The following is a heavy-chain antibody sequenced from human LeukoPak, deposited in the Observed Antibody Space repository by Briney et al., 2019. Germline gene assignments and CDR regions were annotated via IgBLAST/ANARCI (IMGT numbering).Heavy chain of an antibody. Sequence: PGGPLRLSCAASGFTFSDYPMYGVRQAPGRGLEWVAVISYDASNDFYSDSVRGRFTISRDNAQNTVYLQMHSLKAEDTAVYYCARSPGFPFGQMDVWGKGTMVIVSS. CDR3: ARSPGFPFGQMDV. CDR2: ISYDASND. D-gene: IGHD1-14*01. V-gene: IGHV3-30*04. J-gene: IGHJ6*04. CDR1: GFTFSDYP.